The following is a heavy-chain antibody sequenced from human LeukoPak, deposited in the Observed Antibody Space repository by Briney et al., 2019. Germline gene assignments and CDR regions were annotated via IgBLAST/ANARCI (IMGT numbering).Heavy chain of an antibody. CDR1: GFTFSSYW. D-gene: IGHD3-16*02. CDR3: ARVVTSYYYMDV. J-gene: IGHJ6*03. CDR2: INSDGSST. Sequence: GGPLRLSCAASGFTFSSYWMHWVRHAPGKGLVWVSRINSDGSSTSYADSVKGRFTISRDNAKNTLYLQMNSLRAEDTAVYYCARVVTSYYYMDVWGKGTTVTVSS. V-gene: IGHV3-74*01.